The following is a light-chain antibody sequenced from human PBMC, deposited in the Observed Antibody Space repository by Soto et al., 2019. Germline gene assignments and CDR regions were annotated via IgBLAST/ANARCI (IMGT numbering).Light chain of an antibody. CDR1: QSGVYSSNNKNY. CDR2: WAS. Sequence: DIVMTQSPDSLAVSLGERATINCKSSQSGVYSSNNKNYLAWYQQTPRQPPKLLIYWASTRASGVPARFSGSGSGTDFTLTISSLKAEDVAVYYCQQYDSTPLTFGQGTKLEIK. CDR3: QQYDSTPLT. J-gene: IGKJ2*01. V-gene: IGKV4-1*01.